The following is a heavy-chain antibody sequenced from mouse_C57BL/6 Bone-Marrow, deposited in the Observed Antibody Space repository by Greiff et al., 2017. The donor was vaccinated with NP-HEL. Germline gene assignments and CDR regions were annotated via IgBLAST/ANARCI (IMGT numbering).Heavy chain of an antibody. J-gene: IGHJ4*01. Sequence: EVKVVESGGGLVKPGGSLKLSCAASGFTFSDYGMHWVRQAPEKGLEWVAYISSGSSTIYYADTVKGRFTISRDNAKNTLFLQMTSLRSEDTAMYYCAKYGYPYAMDYWGQGTSVTVSS. CDR1: GFTFSDYG. CDR3: AKYGYPYAMDY. V-gene: IGHV5-17*01. CDR2: ISSGSSTI. D-gene: IGHD2-2*01.